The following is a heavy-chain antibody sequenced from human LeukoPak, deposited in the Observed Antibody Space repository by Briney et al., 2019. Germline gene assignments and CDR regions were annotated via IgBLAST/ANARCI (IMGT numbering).Heavy chain of an antibody. CDR3: ARRGSFGGNSDAFDL. D-gene: IGHD4-23*01. CDR1: DGSISSYY. CDR2: VYYAGSA. V-gene: IGHV4-59*08. J-gene: IGHJ3*01. Sequence: PSETLSLTCTVSDGSISSYYWSWIRRPPGKGLEWIGYVYYAGSANYNPSLKSRVTMSIDMSKNQFSLKLTSVTAADTAVYYCARRGSFGGNSDAFDLWGQGTMVTVSS.